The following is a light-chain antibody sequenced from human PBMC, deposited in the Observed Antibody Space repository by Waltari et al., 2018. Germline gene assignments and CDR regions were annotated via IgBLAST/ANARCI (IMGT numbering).Light chain of an antibody. CDR3: QQYKTYPYT. V-gene: IGKV1-5*03. J-gene: IGKJ2*01. CDR1: QSISSW. CDR2: KAS. Sequence: DIQMTQSPSTLSASVGDRVTITCRASQSISSWLAWYQQKPEKAPNLLIYKASSLESGVPARFSGSGSETEFTLTISSLQPDDFATYYCQQYKTYPYTFGQGTKLEIK.